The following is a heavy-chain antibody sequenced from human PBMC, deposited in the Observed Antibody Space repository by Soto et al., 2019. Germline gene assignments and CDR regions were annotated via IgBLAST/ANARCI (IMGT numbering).Heavy chain of an antibody. CDR2: IYFAGTT. CDR1: GGSISPYY. CDR3: ARLGGFFQALDS. V-gene: IGHV4-59*08. J-gene: IGHJ5*01. Sequence: PSETLSLTWTVSGGSISPYYWSWIRQPPGKGLEWIGYIYFAGTTKYNPSLKSRVTISVDSSKNQFSLNLTSVAAADTAVYYCARLGGFFQALDSWGRGTLVTVS. D-gene: IGHD2-15*01.